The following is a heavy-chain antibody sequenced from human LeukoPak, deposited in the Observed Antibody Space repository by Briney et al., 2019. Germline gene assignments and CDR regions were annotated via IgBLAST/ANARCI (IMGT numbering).Heavy chain of an antibody. D-gene: IGHD1-7*01. Sequence: SETLSLTCTVSGGSISSSLYHWGWIRQSPGKNLEWLGSIYYTGTTHYNPSLKSRVTISLDTSKNQFSLKLSSVIAADTAVYYCARARPGGYNWKYVLWFDPWGQGTLVTVSS. J-gene: IGHJ5*02. V-gene: IGHV4-39*07. CDR3: ARARPGGYNWKYVLWFDP. CDR2: IYYTGTT. CDR1: GGSISSSLYH.